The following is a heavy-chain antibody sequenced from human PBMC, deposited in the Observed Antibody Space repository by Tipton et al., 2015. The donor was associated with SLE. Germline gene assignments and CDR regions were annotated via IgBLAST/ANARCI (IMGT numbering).Heavy chain of an antibody. D-gene: IGHD6-19*01. CDR3: ARLKEQWLAD. Sequence: QLVQSGAEVKKAGESLQISCKGPEYSLTNYWIGWVRQLPGKGLEWMGVIYPADSDTRYSPSFQGHVTISADTSSDTAYLQWSSLKAPDTAIYYCARLKEQWLADWGQGTQLTVPS. J-gene: IGHJ4*02. V-gene: IGHV5-51*03. CDR1: EYSLTNYW. CDR2: IYPADSDT.